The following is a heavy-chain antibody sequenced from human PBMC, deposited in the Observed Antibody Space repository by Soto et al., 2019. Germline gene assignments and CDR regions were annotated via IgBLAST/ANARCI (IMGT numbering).Heavy chain of an antibody. V-gene: IGHV1-69*01. Sequence: QAQLVQSGAEVKKSGSSVKVSCKASGDPFNSYAFSWVRQAPGQGLEWMGGIIPIFHTPKYSQKFQGRVTITADESTSTAYMELSSLRSDDTAVYYCARAPTVVSHNWYFDLWGPGTLVTVSS. D-gene: IGHD2-15*01. J-gene: IGHJ2*01. CDR1: GDPFNSYA. CDR2: IIPIFHTP. CDR3: ARAPTVVSHNWYFDL.